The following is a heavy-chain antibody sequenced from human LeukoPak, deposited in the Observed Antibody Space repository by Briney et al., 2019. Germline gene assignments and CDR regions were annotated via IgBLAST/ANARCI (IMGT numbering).Heavy chain of an antibody. V-gene: IGHV3-11*04. D-gene: IGHD3-16*01. J-gene: IGHJ4*02. CDR1: GFTSSDYY. CDR2: ISSSGSTI. CDR3: ARDPPRHLRLGELWDY. Sequence: PGGSLRLSCAASGFTSSDYYMSWIRQAPGKGLEWVSYISSSGSTIYYADSVKGRFAISRDNAKNSLYLQMNSLRAEDTAVYYCARDPPRHLRLGELWDYWGQGTLVTVSS.